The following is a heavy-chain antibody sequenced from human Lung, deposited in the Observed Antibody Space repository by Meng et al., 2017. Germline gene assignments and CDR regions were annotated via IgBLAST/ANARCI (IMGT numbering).Heavy chain of an antibody. Sequence: QVSRQESGPGRLRPSGTRSLTCAVSGGSITSSTWWSWVRQTPGKGLEWFGEIFHSGSTNYNPPLESRVTISVDKSKNQFSLKVYSVTAADTATYYCARFDISSSGRGDYWGQGILVTVSS. CDR1: GGSITSSTW. CDR2: IFHSGST. D-gene: IGHD1-26*01. CDR3: ARFDISSSGRGDY. J-gene: IGHJ4*02. V-gene: IGHV4-4*02.